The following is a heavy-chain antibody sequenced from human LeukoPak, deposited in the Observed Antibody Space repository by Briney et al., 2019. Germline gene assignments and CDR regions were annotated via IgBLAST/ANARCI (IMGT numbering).Heavy chain of an antibody. Sequence: SETLSLTCAVYGGSFSGYYWSWIRQPPGKGLEWIGEINHSGSTNYNPSLKSRVTISVDTSKNQFSLKLSSVIAADTAVYYCARGPTYYYDSSGYYDWGQGTLVTVSS. CDR2: INHSGST. V-gene: IGHV4-34*01. CDR1: GGSFSGYY. J-gene: IGHJ4*02. D-gene: IGHD3-22*01. CDR3: ARGPTYYYDSSGYYD.